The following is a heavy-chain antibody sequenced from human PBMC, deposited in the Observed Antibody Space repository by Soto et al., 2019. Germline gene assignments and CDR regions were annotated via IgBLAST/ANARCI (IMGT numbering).Heavy chain of an antibody. J-gene: IGHJ5*02. D-gene: IGHD3-16*02. V-gene: IGHV3-30*18. Sequence: QVQLVESGGGVVQPGRSLRLSCAASGFTFSSYGMHWVRQAPGKGLEWVAVISYDGSNKYYSDSVKGRFTISRDNSKNTLDLRMNSLRAEDTARYYCAKIWGSYRYTGVNRFDPWGEGSPVAVSS. CDR1: GFTFSSYG. CDR3: AKIWGSYRYTGVNRFDP. CDR2: ISYDGSNK.